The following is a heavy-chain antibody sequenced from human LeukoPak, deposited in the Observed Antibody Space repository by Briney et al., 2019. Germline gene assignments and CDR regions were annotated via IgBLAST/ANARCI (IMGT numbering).Heavy chain of an antibody. CDR1: GFTVGSNY. J-gene: IGHJ4*02. CDR2: IYSGGST. D-gene: IGHD4-17*01. Sequence: GGSLRLSCAASGFTVGSNYMSWVRQAPGKGLEWVSVIYSGGSTYYADSVKGRFTISRDNSKNTLYLQMNSLRAEDTAVYYCATGNRHDYGDYFDYWGQGTQVTVSS. CDR3: ATGNRHDYGDYFDY. V-gene: IGHV3-53*01.